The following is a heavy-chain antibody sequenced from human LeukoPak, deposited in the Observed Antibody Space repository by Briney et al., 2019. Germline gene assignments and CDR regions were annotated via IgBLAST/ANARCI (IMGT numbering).Heavy chain of an antibody. V-gene: IGHV3-30*02. CDR2: IRYDGNSE. J-gene: IGHJ4*02. CDR3: AKDLTYGSQGGSDS. D-gene: IGHD3-10*01. CDR1: GFTFSTYD. Sequence: TGGSLRLSCTASGFTFSTYDMHWVRQVPGKGLQWVTFIRYDGNSESYADSVKGRFIISRDNSKNTLYLQMNSLRADDTALYFCAKDLTYGSQGGSDSWGQGTLVTVSS.